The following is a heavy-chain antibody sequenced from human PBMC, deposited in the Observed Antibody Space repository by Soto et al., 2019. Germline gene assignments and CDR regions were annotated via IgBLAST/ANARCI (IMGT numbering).Heavy chain of an antibody. Sequence: QVQLVESGGGVVQPGKSLRLSCAASGFIFSSFGMHWVRQAPGKGLEWVAVISKDGSNEYQADSVKGRFTISRDNSKSTLYVQMNSLKVEDTGVYYWERNRYRSAWYPVGPNWAQATLVTVSS. J-gene: IGHJ4*02. V-gene: IGHV3-30*03. CDR3: ERNRYRSAWYPVGPN. CDR2: ISKDGSNE. CDR1: GFIFSSFG. D-gene: IGHD6-19*01.